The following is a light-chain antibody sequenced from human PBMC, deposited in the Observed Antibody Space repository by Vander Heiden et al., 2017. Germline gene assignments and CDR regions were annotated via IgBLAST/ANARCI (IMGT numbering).Light chain of an antibody. CDR2: RNN. V-gene: IGLV1-47*01. CDR1: SSYIGSKY. Sequence: QSALTQQPSSSGTPGQRVTNSDSCSSSYIGSKYVYWYQQLAGTPPNPLIYRNNQRHSGVPDRFSDSKSGPSASLSISGLRSEDEADYYCAAWDDSLSGRVFGGGTKLTVL. J-gene: IGLJ2*01. CDR3: AAWDDSLSGRV.